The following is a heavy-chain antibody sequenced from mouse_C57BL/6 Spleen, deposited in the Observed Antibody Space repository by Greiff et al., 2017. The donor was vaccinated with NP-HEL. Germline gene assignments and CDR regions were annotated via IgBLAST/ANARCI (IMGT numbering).Heavy chain of an antibody. CDR1: GYAFSSSW. D-gene: IGHD1-1*01. Sequence: VKLMESGPELVKPGASVKISCKASGYAFSSSWMNWVKQRPGKGLEWIGRIYPGDGDTNYNGKFKGKATLTADKSSSTAYMQLSSLTSEDSAVYFCATILLRFWGQGTSVTVSS. CDR2: IYPGDGDT. V-gene: IGHV1-82*01. J-gene: IGHJ4*01. CDR3: ATILLRF.